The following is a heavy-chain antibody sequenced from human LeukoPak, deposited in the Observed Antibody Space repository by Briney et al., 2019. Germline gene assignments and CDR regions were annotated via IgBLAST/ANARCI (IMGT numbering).Heavy chain of an antibody. CDR3: ARGPSYFQH. Sequence: SQTLSLTCAISGDSVSSNSATWNWIRQSPSRGLEWLGRTYYRSKWYKYYAVSVKGRITINLDTSKNQFSLQLNSVTPEDMAVYYCARGPSYFQHWGQGTLVTVSS. CDR2: TYYRSKWYK. CDR1: GDSVSSNSAT. J-gene: IGHJ1*01. V-gene: IGHV6-1*01.